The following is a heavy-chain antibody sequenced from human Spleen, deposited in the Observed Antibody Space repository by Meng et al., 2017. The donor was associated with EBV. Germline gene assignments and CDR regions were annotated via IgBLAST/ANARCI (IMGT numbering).Heavy chain of an antibody. J-gene: IGHJ4*02. D-gene: IGHD3-10*01. CDR3: ARGVGDH. CDR2: INHSGSA. CDR1: GGSFSDYY. V-gene: IGHV4-34*01. Sequence: QVQLQQWGAGLLKPSETLSLTCGGYGGSFSDYYWSWIRQSPGKGLEWIGEINHSGSAYYNPSLKSRVTISVDTSKNQFSLNLTSVTAADTAVYYCARGVGDHWGQGVLVTVSS.